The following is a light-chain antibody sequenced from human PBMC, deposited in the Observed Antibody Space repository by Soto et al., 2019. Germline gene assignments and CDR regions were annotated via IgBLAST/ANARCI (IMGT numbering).Light chain of an antibody. J-gene: IGLJ1*01. CDR1: SSDVGGYKD. CDR3: SSYTSISLYV. V-gene: IGLV2-14*01. Sequence: QSALTQPASVSGSPGQSISISCTGSSSDVGGYKDVSWYQQHPGKAPKLMIYDVSSRPSGVSNRFSGSKSGNTASLTISGLQAEDEADYYCSSYTSISLYVFGTGTKLTVL. CDR2: DVS.